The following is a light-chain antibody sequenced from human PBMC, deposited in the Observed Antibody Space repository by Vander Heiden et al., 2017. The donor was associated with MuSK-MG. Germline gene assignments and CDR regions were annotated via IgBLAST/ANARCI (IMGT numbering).Light chain of an antibody. J-gene: IGKJ4*01. CDR2: DAS. CDR1: QDISNY. Sequence: DIQMTQSPSSLSASVGDRVTITCQASQDISNYLNWYQQKPGKAPKLLIYDASNLETGVPSRFSGSGSGTDFTFTISSLQPEDIATYYCQQDDNLQLTFGGGTKVEIK. V-gene: IGKV1-33*01. CDR3: QQDDNLQLT.